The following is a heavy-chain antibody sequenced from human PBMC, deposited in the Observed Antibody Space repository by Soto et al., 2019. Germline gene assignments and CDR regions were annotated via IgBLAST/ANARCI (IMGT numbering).Heavy chain of an antibody. J-gene: IGHJ4*02. D-gene: IGHD4-17*01. CDR1: GFTFSSYA. V-gene: IGHV3-23*01. CDR3: AKSDYYGGNSEEYYFDY. Sequence: GGSLRLSCAASGFTFSSYAMSWVRQAPGKGLEWVSAISGSGGSTYYADSVKGRFTISRDNSKNTLYLQMNSLRAEDTAVYYCAKSDYYGGNSEEYYFDYWGQGTLVTVSS. CDR2: ISGSGGST.